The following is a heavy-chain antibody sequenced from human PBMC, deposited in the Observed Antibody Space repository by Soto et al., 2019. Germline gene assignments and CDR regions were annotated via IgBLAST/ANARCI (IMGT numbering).Heavy chain of an antibody. J-gene: IGHJ4*02. V-gene: IGHV1-18*01. D-gene: IGHD5-18*01. CDR1: GYTFTSYG. Sequence: GASVKVSCKASGYTFTSYGISWVRQAPGQGLEWMGWISAYNGNTNYAQKLQGRVTMTTDTSTSTAYMELRSLRSDDTAVYYCARERYRGYSYGYMGVRGQFDYWGQGTLVTVSS. CDR3: ARERYRGYSYGYMGVRGQFDY. CDR2: ISAYNGNT.